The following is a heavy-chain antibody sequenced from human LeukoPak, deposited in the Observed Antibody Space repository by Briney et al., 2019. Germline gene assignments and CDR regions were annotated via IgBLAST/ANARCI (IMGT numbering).Heavy chain of an antibody. CDR2: INHSGST. Sequence: SETLSLTRAVYGGSFSGYYWSWIRQPPGKGLEWIGEINHSGSTNYNPSLKSRVTISVDTSKNQFSLKLSSVTAADTAVYYCARLWSPWFGDSPTDYWGQGTLVTVSS. CDR3: ARLWSPWFGDSPTDY. J-gene: IGHJ4*02. V-gene: IGHV4-34*01. D-gene: IGHD3-10*01. CDR1: GGSFSGYY.